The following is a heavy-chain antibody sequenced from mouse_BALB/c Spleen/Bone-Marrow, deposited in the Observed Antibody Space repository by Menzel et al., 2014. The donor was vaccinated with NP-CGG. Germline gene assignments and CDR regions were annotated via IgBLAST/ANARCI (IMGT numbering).Heavy chain of an antibody. D-gene: IGHD2-10*01. CDR2: INPSNGGT. CDR3: TRRSLLSDYYSMDY. V-gene: IGHV1S81*02. Sequence: VKLQESGAELVKPGASVKLSCKASGYTFTSYYLYWVKQRPGQGLEWIGEINPSNGGTNFNERFKSKASLTVDKSSSTAYMQLNSLTSEDSAVYYGTRRSLLSDYYSMDYWGQGTSVTVSS. J-gene: IGHJ4*01. CDR1: GYTFTSYY.